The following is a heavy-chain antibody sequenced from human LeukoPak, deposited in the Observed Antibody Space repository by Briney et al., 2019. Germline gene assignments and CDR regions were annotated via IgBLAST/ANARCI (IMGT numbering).Heavy chain of an antibody. D-gene: IGHD3-3*01. V-gene: IGHV3-21*01. CDR1: GFTFSSYS. CDR3: ASSYYDFWSGYYTGGQVDY. J-gene: IGHJ4*02. Sequence: PGGSLRLSCAASGFTFSSYSMNWVRQAPGKGLEWVSSISSSSSYIYYADSVKGRFTISRDNAKNSLYLQMNSLRAEDTAVYYCASSYYDFWSGYYTGGQVDYWGQGTLVTVSS. CDR2: ISSSSSYI.